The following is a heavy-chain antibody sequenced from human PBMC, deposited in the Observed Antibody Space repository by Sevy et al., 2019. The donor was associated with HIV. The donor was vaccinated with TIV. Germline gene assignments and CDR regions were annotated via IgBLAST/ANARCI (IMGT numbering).Heavy chain of an antibody. D-gene: IGHD4-17*01. CDR2: IKADGSEE. V-gene: IGHV3-7*01. CDR1: GFSFSSYW. CDR3: ARDSHAYGDLDFYNYGMDV. J-gene: IGHJ6*02. Sequence: GGSLRLSCAASGFSFSSYWISWVRQAPGKGLEWVANIKADGSEEKFVDSVKGRFTISRDNAKNALHLQMNSLRVDDTAVYYCARDSHAYGDLDFYNYGMDVWGQGTTVTVSS.